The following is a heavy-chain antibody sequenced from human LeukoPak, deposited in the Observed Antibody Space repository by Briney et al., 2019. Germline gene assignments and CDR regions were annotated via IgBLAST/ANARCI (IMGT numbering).Heavy chain of an antibody. CDR3: ARGKIGYSYGSYY. V-gene: IGHV5-51*01. J-gene: IGHJ4*02. CDR2: IYPGDSDT. D-gene: IGHD5-18*01. CDR1: GYSFTSYW. Sequence: GESLKISCKGSGYSFTSYWIGWVRQMPGKCLEWMGVIYPGDSDTRYSPSFQGQVTISADKSISTAYLQWSSLKASDTAIYYCARGKIGYSYGSYYWGQGTLVTVSS.